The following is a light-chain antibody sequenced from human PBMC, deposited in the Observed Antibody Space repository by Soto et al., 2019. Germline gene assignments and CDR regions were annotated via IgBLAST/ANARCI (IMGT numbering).Light chain of an antibody. CDR3: QQYKSWPYT. J-gene: IGKJ2*01. V-gene: IGKV3-15*01. Sequence: IEMTQSPATLSVSPGERATLSCRASQSVSSNLVWYQQKPGQAPRLLIYGASTRATGVPARFSGSGSGTEFTLTISSLQSEDFAVYYCQQYKSWPYTFGQGTKLEIK. CDR1: QSVSSN. CDR2: GAS.